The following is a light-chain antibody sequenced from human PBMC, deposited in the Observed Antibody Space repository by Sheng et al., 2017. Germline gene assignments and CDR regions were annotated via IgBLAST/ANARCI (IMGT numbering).Light chain of an antibody. CDR2: AAS. CDR3: HQANSFPIS. V-gene: IGKV1-6*02. CDR1: QDIRRD. Sequence: AIQMTQSPSSLSASVGDRVTITCRASQDIRRDLAWYQQKPGKAPNLLIYAASTLQSGVPSRFSGSGSGTDFTLTISSLQPEDFATYYCHQANSFPISFGQGTKLEIK. J-gene: IGKJ2*01.